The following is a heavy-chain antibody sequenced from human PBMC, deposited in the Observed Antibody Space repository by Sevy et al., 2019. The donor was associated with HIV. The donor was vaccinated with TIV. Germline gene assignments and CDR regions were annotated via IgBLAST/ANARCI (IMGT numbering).Heavy chain of an antibody. V-gene: IGHV4-61*01. Sequence: SETPSLTCTVSGGSVSSGSYYWSWIRQPPGKGLEWIGYIYYSGSTNYNPSLKSRVTISVDTSKNQFSLKLSSVTAADTAVYYCARDRLGATDFDYWGQGTLVTVSS. J-gene: IGHJ4*02. CDR3: ARDRLGATDFDY. D-gene: IGHD1-26*01. CDR1: GGSVSSGSYY. CDR2: IYYSGST.